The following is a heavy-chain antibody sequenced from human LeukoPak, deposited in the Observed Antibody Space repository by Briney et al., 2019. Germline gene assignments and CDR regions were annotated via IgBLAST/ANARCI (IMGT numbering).Heavy chain of an antibody. CDR1: GFTFSSYW. V-gene: IGHV3-7*01. J-gene: IGHJ4*02. CDR2: IKLDGSEK. D-gene: IGHD6-19*01. CDR3: AREVVSSCWYRGTYFDY. Sequence: GGSLRLSCAASGFTFSSYWMSWVRQAPGKGLEWVANIKLDGSEKYYADSVKGRFTISRDNAKNSPYLQMNSRRAEDTAVYYCAREVVSSCWYRGTYFDYWGQGTLVTVSS.